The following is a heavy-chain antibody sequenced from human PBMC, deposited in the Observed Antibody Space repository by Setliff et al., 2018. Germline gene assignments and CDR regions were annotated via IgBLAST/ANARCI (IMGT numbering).Heavy chain of an antibody. CDR3: ARGTAAGTHYYYGMDV. CDR1: GYTFTSYD. D-gene: IGHD6-13*01. CDR2: MNPNSGNT. V-gene: IGHV1-8*01. J-gene: IGHJ6*02. Sequence: PSVKVSCKASGYTFTSYDINWVRQATGQGLEWMGWMNPNSGNTGYAQKFQGRVTMTRNTSISTAYMELSSLRSEDTAVYYCARGTAAGTHYYYGMDVWGQGTTVTVSS.